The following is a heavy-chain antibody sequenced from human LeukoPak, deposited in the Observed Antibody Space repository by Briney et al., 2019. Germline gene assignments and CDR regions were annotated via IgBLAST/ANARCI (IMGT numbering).Heavy chain of an antibody. J-gene: IGHJ6*03. D-gene: IGHD4-11*01. CDR1: GGTFSSYA. V-gene: IGHV1-69*05. CDR2: IIPIFGTA. CDR3: AREMTTVTTGYYYYFMDV. Sequence: ASVKVSCKASGGTFSSYAISWVRQAPGQGLEWIGGIIPIFGTANYAQKFQGRVTITTDESTSTAYMELSSLRSEDTAVYYCAREMTTVTTGYYYYFMDVWGKGTTVTVSS.